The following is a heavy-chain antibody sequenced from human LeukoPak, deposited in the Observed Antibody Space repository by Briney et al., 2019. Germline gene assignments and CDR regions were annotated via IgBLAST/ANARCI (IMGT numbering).Heavy chain of an antibody. CDR1: GNSFTNYW. J-gene: IGHJ4*02. D-gene: IGHD3-10*01. CDR2: IDPSDSYT. Sequence: GESLRISCQDSGNSFTNYWISWVRQMPGKGLEWMGRIDPSDSYTNYSPSFQGHVTISVDKSISTAYLQWSSLKASDTAMYYCARRYDSGSTIDQWGQGTLVTVSS. V-gene: IGHV5-10-1*01. CDR3: ARRYDSGSTIDQ.